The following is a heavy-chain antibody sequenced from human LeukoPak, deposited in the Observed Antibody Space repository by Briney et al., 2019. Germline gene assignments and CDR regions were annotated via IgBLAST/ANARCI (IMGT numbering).Heavy chain of an antibody. Sequence: KPSETLSLTCTVSGGSISSYYWSWIRQPAGKGLEWIGRIYHSGSTNYNPSLKSRVTISADTSKDQFSLKLASVTAADTAVYYCATGYSSTWYYFDYWGQGTLVTVSS. CDR1: GGSISSYY. D-gene: IGHD6-13*01. V-gene: IGHV4-4*07. CDR2: IYHSGST. CDR3: ATGYSSTWYYFDY. J-gene: IGHJ4*02.